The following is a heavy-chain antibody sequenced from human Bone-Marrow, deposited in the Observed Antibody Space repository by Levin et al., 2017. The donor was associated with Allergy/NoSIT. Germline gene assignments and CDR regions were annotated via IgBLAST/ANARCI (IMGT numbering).Heavy chain of an antibody. CDR3: ARAGMIIFGGSQFDY. CDR2: IDQSGNT. Sequence: SETLSLTCAVSNYSISSGFHWGWIRQPPGKGLEWIGSIDQSGNTYYNPSLKSRVTISVDTSKNQFSLKLSSVTAADTAVYYCARAGMIIFGGSQFDYWGQGTLVTVSS. V-gene: IGHV4-38-2*01. J-gene: IGHJ4*02. CDR1: NYSISSGFH. D-gene: IGHD3-16*01.